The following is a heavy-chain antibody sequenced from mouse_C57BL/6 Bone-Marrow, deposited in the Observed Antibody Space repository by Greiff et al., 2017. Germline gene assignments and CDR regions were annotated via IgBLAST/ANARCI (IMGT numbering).Heavy chain of an antibody. D-gene: IGHD2-12*01. J-gene: IGHJ2*01. Sequence: EVQLQESGPELVKPGASVKMSCKASGYTFTDYNMHWVKQSHGKSLEWIGYINPNNGGTSYNQKFKGKATLTVNTSSSTAYMELRSLTSEESAVYYCARIATKGVYWGQGTTLTVSS. CDR1: GYTFTDYN. V-gene: IGHV1-22*01. CDR2: INPNNGGT. CDR3: ARIATKGVY.